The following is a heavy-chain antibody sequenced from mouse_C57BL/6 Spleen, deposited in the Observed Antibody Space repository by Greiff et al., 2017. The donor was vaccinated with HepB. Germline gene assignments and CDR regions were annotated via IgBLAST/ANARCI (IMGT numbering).Heavy chain of an antibody. CDR2: ISGGGNT. CDR3: ARQTAQAPMDY. J-gene: IGHJ4*01. V-gene: IGHV5-9*01. CDR1: GFTFSSYT. Sequence: EVKLVESGGGLVKPGGSLKLSCAASGFTFSSYTMSWVRQTPEKRLEWVATISGGGNTYYPDSVKGRFTISRDNAKNTLYLQMSSLRSEDTALYYCARQTAQAPMDYWGQGTSVTVSS. D-gene: IGHD3-2*02.